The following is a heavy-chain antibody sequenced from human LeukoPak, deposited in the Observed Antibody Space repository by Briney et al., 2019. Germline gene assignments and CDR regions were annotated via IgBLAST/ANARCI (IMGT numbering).Heavy chain of an antibody. CDR3: ARAKDNYRGNDAFDI. J-gene: IGHJ3*02. CDR2: IYTSGGT. D-gene: IGHD4/OR15-4a*01. CDR1: GGSISNYY. Sequence: SETLSLTCTVSGGSISNYYWSWIRQPAGKGLEWIGRIYTSGGTNYSPSLKSRVTMSVDTSKNQFSLKLSSVTAADTAVYYCARAKDNYRGNDAFDIWGQGTMVTVSS. V-gene: IGHV4-4*07.